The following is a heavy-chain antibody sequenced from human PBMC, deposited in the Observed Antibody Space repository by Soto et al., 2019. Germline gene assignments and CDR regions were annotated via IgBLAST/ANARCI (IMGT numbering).Heavy chain of an antibody. V-gene: IGHV3-23*01. CDR3: AKDGTRYDILTGYSPYYYYYYMDV. CDR2: ISGSGGST. J-gene: IGHJ6*03. D-gene: IGHD3-9*01. CDR1: GFTFSSYA. Sequence: GGSLRLSCAASGFTFSSYAMSWVRQAPGKGLEWVSAISGSGGSTYYADSVKGRFTISRDNSKNTLYLQMNSLRAEDTAVYYCAKDGTRYDILTGYSPYYYYYYMDVWGKGTTVTVSS.